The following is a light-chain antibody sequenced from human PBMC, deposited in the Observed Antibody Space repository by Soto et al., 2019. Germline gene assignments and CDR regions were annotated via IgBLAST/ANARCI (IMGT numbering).Light chain of an antibody. V-gene: IGLV6-57*04. CDR2: EDN. Sequence: FMLTQPHSVSESPGKTLTISCTRSSGSIASNYVQWYQQRPGSAPTTVIYEDNQRPSGVPDRFSGSIDSSSNSASLTISGLKTEDEADYYCQSYDSNNQVFGGGTQLTVL. J-gene: IGLJ3*02. CDR1: SGSIASNY. CDR3: QSYDSNNQV.